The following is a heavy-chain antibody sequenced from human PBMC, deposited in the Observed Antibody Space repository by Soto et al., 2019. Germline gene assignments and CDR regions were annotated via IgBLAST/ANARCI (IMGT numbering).Heavy chain of an antibody. Sequence: PSETLSLTCTVSGGSISSYYWSWIRQPPGKGLEWIGYIYYSGSTNYNPSLKSRVAISVDTSKNQFSLKLSSVTAADTAVYYCARGSVAARSRWWFDPWGQGTLVTVSS. D-gene: IGHD6-6*01. CDR2: IYYSGST. V-gene: IGHV4-59*01. CDR3: ARGSVAARSRWWFDP. CDR1: GGSISSYY. J-gene: IGHJ5*02.